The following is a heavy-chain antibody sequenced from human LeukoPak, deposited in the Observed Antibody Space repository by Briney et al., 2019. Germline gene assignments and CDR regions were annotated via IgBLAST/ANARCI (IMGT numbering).Heavy chain of an antibody. D-gene: IGHD5-12*01. CDR1: GASIGSTTYY. CDR2: IYDGGST. J-gene: IGHJ3*02. CDR3: ATHRRPGSGGYENAFEI. V-gene: IGHV4-39*01. Sequence: SETLSLTCTVSGASIGSTTYYWDWFRQPPGKGLEWIGNIYDGGSTHYNPSLKSRLTMSVDTSKNHFSLRLNSVTTADTAIYYCATHRRPGSGGYENAFEIWGQGTMVTVSS.